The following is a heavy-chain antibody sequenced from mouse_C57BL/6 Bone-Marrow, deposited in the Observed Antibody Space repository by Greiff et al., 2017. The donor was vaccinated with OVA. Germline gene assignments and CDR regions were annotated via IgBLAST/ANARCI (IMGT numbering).Heavy chain of an antibody. V-gene: IGHV1-81*01. CDR3: ARGDGYPFDY. Sequence: VHLVESGAELARPGASVKLSCKASGYAFTSYGISWVKQRTGQGLEWIGEIYPRSGNTYYNEKFKGKATLTADKSSSTAYMELRSLTSEDSAVYFCARGDGYPFDYWGQGTTLTVSS. J-gene: IGHJ2*01. CDR1: GYAFTSYG. D-gene: IGHD2-3*01. CDR2: IYPRSGNT.